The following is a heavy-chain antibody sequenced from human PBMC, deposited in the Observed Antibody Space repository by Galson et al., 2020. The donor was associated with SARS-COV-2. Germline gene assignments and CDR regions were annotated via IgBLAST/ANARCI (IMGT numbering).Heavy chain of an antibody. CDR3: AREGPIAARPRKEDYYGMDV. Sequence: SVKVSCKASGGTFSSYAISWVRQAPGQGLEWMGGIIPIFGTANYAQKFQGRVTITADESTSTAYMELSSLRSEDTAVYYCAREGPIAARPRKEDYYGMDVWGQGTTVTVSS. CDR1: GGTFSSYA. D-gene: IGHD6-6*01. V-gene: IGHV1-69*13. CDR2: IIPIFGTA. J-gene: IGHJ6*02.